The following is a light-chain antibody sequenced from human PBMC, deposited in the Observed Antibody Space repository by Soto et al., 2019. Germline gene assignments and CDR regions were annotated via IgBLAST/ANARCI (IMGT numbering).Light chain of an antibody. Sequence: EIVLTQSPGTLSLSPGERATLSCRASQSVSSSYLAWYQQKPGQAPRLLIYGASSRATGIPDRFSGSGSGKDVTLTISRLEPEDFAVYYCQQYGSSPPATFGQGTKVEIK. CDR3: QQYGSSPPAT. CDR1: QSVSSSY. CDR2: GAS. J-gene: IGKJ1*01. V-gene: IGKV3-20*01.